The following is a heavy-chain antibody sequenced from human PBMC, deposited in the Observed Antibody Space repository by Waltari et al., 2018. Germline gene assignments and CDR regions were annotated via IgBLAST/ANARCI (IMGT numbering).Heavy chain of an antibody. Sequence: QVRLVESGGGVVQPGRSLTLSCAAPGIPFSSYGMHWVRQAPGKGLGWVAATGSDGSEKHYADSVKGQFAISRDNSKKTLYLQMNSLRVEDTAVYYCVGGSGYIPLFDYWGQGTLVTGSS. V-gene: IGHV3-33*01. CDR1: GIPFSSYG. D-gene: IGHD5-18*01. J-gene: IGHJ4*02. CDR3: VGGSGYIPLFDY. CDR2: TGSDGSEK.